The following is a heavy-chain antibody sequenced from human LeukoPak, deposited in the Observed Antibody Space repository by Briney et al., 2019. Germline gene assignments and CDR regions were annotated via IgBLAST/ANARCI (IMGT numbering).Heavy chain of an antibody. J-gene: IGHJ6*03. D-gene: IGHD2-8*01. CDR3: ARVSPIPYCTNGVCYTYYYYYMDV. Sequence: GASVKVSCKASGYTFTGYYMHWVRQAPGQGLEWMGGIIPIFGTANYAQKLQGRVTMTTDTSTSTAYMELRSLRSDDTAVYYCARVSPIPYCTNGVCYTYYYYYMDVWGKGTTVTVSS. V-gene: IGHV1-18*04. CDR1: GYTFTGYY. CDR2: IIPIFGTA.